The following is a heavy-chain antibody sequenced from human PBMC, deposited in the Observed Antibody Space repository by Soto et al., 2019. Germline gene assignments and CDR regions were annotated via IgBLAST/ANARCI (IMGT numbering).Heavy chain of an antibody. CDR3: AAVPYEFVYYYYGMDV. Sequence: ASMKVSRKASGYTFSRYGISWVRQAPGQGLEWMGWISAYNGNTNYAQKLQGRVTMTTDTSTSTAYMELRSLRSDDTAVYYCAAVPYEFVYYYYGMDVWGQGTTVTVSS. J-gene: IGHJ6*02. D-gene: IGHD5-12*01. CDR2: ISAYNGNT. V-gene: IGHV1-18*01. CDR1: GYTFSRYG.